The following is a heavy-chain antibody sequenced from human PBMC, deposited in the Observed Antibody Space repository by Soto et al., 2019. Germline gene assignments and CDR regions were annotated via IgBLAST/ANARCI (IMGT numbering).Heavy chain of an antibody. V-gene: IGHV1-69*01. CDR1: GGTFSSYA. Sequence: QVQLVQSGAEVKKPGSSVKVSCKASGGTFSSYAISWVRQAPGQGLEWMGGIIPIFGTANYAQKFQGRVTIIADESTSTAYMELSSLRSEDTAIYYCARDRYLGGYRYGFDSWGQGTLVTVSS. D-gene: IGHD5-18*01. CDR3: ARDRYLGGYRYGFDS. CDR2: IIPIFGTA. J-gene: IGHJ4*02.